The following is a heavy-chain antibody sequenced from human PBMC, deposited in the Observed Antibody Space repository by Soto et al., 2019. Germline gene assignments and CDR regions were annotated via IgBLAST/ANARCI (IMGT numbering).Heavy chain of an antibody. CDR1: GGSIRSSGFY. J-gene: IGHJ5*02. Sequence: QLQLQESGPGLVKPSETLSLTCSVSGGSIRSSGFYWGWVRQPPGKGLEWIGSLSYTGSPSYNPSLKNRVTISGDMSKNQLSLKLDSVSAADTASYYCARLLWGITGNPGRRVGWFDPWGQGALVTVSS. V-gene: IGHV4-39*01. D-gene: IGHD1-20*01. CDR3: ARLLWGITGNPGRRVGWFDP. CDR2: LSYTGSP.